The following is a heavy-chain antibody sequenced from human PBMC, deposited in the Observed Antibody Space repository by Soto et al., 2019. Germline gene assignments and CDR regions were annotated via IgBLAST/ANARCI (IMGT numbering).Heavy chain of an antibody. CDR1: GGSINTYY. D-gene: IGHD6-19*01. J-gene: IGHJ4*02. CDR3: ARSWFSVAGRFHFDY. CDR2: VDYSGNS. Sequence: SETLSLTCTVSGGSINTYYWSWIRQPPGKGLEWIGYVDYSGNSDSSPSLKSRVTISIDTSKKQVSLKLNSVTAADTAVYYCARSWFSVAGRFHFDYWGQGIPVTVSS. V-gene: IGHV4-59*01.